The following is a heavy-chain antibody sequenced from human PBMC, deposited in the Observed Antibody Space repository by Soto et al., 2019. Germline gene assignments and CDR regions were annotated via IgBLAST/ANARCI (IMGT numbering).Heavy chain of an antibody. D-gene: IGHD1-20*01. V-gene: IGHV4-59*08. CDR1: GGSISSYY. CDR2: IYYSGST. CDR3: ERRRLEVNLIRIQGGGDAFDI. J-gene: IGHJ3*02. Sequence: SETLSLTCTVSGGSISSYYWSWIRQPPGKGLEWIGYIYYSGSTNYNPSLKSRVTISVDTSKNQFSLKLSSVTAADTAVYYCERRRLEVNLIRIQGGGDAFDICGQGKMVPVSS.